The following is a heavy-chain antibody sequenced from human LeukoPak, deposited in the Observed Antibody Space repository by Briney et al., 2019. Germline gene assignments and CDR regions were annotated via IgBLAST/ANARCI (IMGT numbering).Heavy chain of an antibody. V-gene: IGHV3-74*01. CDR3: VRVKEVAGTVAWAY. CDR2: ISDDGSST. J-gene: IGHJ4*02. Sequence: GGTLSLSCAPSGFTLNNYWMNWVRQAPGKGLVWVSRISDDGSSTTYADSVRGRFTVSRDNAKNTLYLQMNNLRAEDTAIYYCVRVKEVAGTVAWAYWGQGTLVTVSS. CDR1: GFTLNNYW. D-gene: IGHD6-19*01.